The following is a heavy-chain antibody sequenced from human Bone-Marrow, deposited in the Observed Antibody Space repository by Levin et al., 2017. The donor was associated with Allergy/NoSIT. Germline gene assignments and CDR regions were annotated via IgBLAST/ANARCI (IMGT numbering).Heavy chain of an antibody. Sequence: PGGSLRLSCAASGFSFSSFDMNWVRQAPGKGLEWVSCISSRSTYTYYADSVKGRFTISRDNAQQSLYLQMDSLGDEDTAVYYCARPYAPNKYYFGMDVWGQGTTVTVSS. D-gene: IGHD1/OR15-1a*01. J-gene: IGHJ6*02. CDR2: ISSRSTYT. CDR1: GFSFSSFD. V-gene: IGHV3-21*01. CDR3: ARPYAPNKYYFGMDV.